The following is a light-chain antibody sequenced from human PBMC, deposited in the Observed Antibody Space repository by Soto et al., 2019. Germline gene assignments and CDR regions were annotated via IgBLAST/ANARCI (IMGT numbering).Light chain of an antibody. CDR2: DAS. Sequence: EIVLTQSPATLSLSPGERATLSCRASQSVGTYLAWYQQKPGQAPRLLIDDASNRATGTPARFTGSGSGTDFTLTISRLEPYEFSFYFCQQRKNLPPGFTFGPGTQVDI. J-gene: IGKJ3*01. CDR1: QSVGTY. V-gene: IGKV3-11*01. CDR3: QQRKNLPPGFT.